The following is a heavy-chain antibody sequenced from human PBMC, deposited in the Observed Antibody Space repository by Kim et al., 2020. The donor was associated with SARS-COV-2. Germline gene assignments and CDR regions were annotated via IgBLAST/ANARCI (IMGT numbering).Heavy chain of an antibody. CDR2: ISPYSGGT. Sequence: ASVKVSCKASGYTFTGYYIHWVRQAPGQGLEWMGWISPYSGGTNYAQKFQGRVTMTRDTSISTAYMELIRLRSDDTAVYYCARKGPVVPPFDPWGQGTLVIVSS. D-gene: IGHD2-2*01. V-gene: IGHV1-2*02. J-gene: IGHJ5*02. CDR1: GYTFTGYY. CDR3: ARKGPVVPPFDP.